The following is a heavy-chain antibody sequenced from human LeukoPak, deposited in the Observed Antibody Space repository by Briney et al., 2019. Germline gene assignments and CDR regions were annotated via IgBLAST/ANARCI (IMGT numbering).Heavy chain of an antibody. Sequence: PGGSLRLSCAASGFTFSSYAMSWVRQAPGKGPEWVSAISGSGGSTYYADSVKGRFTISRDNSKNTLYLQMNSLRAEDTAVYYCAKVVDYYDSSGYHYYFDYWGQGTLVTVSS. CDR3: AKVVDYYDSSGYHYYFDY. V-gene: IGHV3-23*01. D-gene: IGHD3-22*01. CDR2: ISGSGGST. CDR1: GFTFSSYA. J-gene: IGHJ4*02.